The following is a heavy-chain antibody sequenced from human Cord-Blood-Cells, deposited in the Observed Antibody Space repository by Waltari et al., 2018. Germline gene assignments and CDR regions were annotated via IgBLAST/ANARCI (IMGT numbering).Heavy chain of an antibody. CDR3: ARDKSSSSSAFDI. D-gene: IGHD6-6*01. V-gene: IGHV1-69*12. CDR1: GGTFSSYA. Sequence: QVQLVQSGAEVKKPGSSVKVSCKASGGTFSSYAISWVRQAPGQGLEWMGGINPILGTANYAQKFQGSVTITADESTNTAYMELSSLRSEDTAVYYCARDKSSSSSAFDIWGQGTMVTVSS. CDR2: INPILGTA. J-gene: IGHJ3*02.